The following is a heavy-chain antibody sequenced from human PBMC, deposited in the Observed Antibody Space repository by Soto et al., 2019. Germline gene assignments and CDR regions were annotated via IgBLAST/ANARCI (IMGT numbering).Heavy chain of an antibody. D-gene: IGHD4-4*01. CDR2: ISAYNGNT. Sequence: GASVKVSCKASGYTFTSYGISWMRPAPGQGLEWMGWISAYNGNTNYAQKLQGRVTMTTDTSTSTAYMELRSLRSDDTAVYYCARVRASTGYYYYYYGMDVWGQGTTVTVSS. V-gene: IGHV1-18*04. CDR1: GYTFTSYG. J-gene: IGHJ6*02. CDR3: ARVRASTGYYYYYYGMDV.